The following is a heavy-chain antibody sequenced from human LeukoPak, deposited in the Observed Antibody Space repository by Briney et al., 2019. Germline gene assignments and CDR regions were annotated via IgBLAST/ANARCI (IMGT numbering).Heavy chain of an antibody. Sequence: GGSLRLSCAASGFTFSTYTMSWVRQAPGKGLECISYITGSSSIIYYVDSVKGRFTISRDNAKNSLYLQMNSPRPEDTAVYYCTGGESNSWWGQGTLVTVSS. D-gene: IGHD6-13*01. CDR1: GFTFSTYT. V-gene: IGHV3-48*01. CDR3: TGGESNSW. CDR2: ITGSSSII. J-gene: IGHJ4*02.